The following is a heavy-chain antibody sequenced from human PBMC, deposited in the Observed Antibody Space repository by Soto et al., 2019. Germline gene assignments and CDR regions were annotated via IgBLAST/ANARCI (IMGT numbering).Heavy chain of an antibody. V-gene: IGHV1-18*01. Sequence: GASVKLSCKASGYTFTSYGISWVRQAPGQGLEWMGWISAYNGNTNYAQKLQGRVTMTTDTSTSTAYMELRSLTSDDTAVYYCATSGVPEGGGLAPSMALEFRGKGTLVPVS. D-gene: IGHD7-27*01. CDR2: ISAYNGNT. CDR1: GYTFTSYG. CDR3: ATSGVPEGGGLAPSMALEF. J-gene: IGHJ4*01.